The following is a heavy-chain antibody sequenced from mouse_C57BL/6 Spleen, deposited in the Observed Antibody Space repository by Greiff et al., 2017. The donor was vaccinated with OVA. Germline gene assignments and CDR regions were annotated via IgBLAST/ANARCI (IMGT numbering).Heavy chain of an antibody. D-gene: IGHD4-1*01. CDR2: ISYDGSN. CDR3: ARELGRVDY. J-gene: IGHJ2*01. CDR1: GYSITSGYY. V-gene: IGHV3-6*01. Sequence: EVHLVESGPGLVKPSQSLSLTCSVTGYSITSGYYWNWIRQFPGNKLEWMGYISYDGSNNYNPSLKNRISITRDTSKNQFFLKLNSVTTEDTATYYCARELGRVDYWGQGTTLTVSS.